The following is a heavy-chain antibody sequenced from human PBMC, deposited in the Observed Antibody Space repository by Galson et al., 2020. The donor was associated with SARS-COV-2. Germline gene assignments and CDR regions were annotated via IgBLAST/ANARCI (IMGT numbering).Heavy chain of an antibody. CDR1: GFTFSSYG. J-gene: IGHJ4*02. CDR3: AKENDSPSWGSYYFDY. D-gene: IGHD1-1*01. Sequence: QLGESLKISCAASGFTFSSYGMHWVRQAPGKGLEWVAAIWYDGSNKYYVDSVKGRFTISRDNSKNTLYLQMNSLRAEDTAVYYCAKENDSPSWGSYYFDYWGQVTLVTVSS. V-gene: IGHV3-33*06. CDR2: IWYDGSNK.